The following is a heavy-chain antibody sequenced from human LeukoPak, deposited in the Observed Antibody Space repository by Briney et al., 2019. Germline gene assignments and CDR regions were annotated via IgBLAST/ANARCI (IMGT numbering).Heavy chain of an antibody. J-gene: IGHJ6*02. D-gene: IGHD3-3*01. V-gene: IGHV4-59*08. CDR3: ARGGDTIFIGMDV. CDR1: GGSISSYY. Sequence: PSETLSLTCTVSGGSISSYYWSWIRQPPGKGLEWIGYIYYSGSTNYNPSLKSRVTISVDTSKNQFSLKLSSVTAADTAVYYCARGGDTIFIGMDVWGQGTTVTVFS. CDR2: IYYSGST.